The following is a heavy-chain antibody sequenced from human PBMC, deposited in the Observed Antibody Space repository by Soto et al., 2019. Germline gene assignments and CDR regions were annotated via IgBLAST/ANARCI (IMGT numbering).Heavy chain of an antibody. Sequence: SETLSLTCTFSGGSISSGDYYWSWIRQPPGKGLEWIGYIYYSGSTYYNPSLKSRVTISVDTSKNQFSLKLSSVTAADTAVYNCARCDWNDFYALDFDYWGQGTLVTVSS. CDR1: GGSISSGDYY. J-gene: IGHJ4*02. V-gene: IGHV4-30-4*01. CDR3: ARCDWNDFYALDFDY. D-gene: IGHD1-1*01. CDR2: IYYSGST.